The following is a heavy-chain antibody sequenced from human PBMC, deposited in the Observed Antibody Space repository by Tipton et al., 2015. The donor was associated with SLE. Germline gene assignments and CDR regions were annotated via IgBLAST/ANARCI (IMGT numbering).Heavy chain of an antibody. CDR1: GGSFSGYY. CDR3: ARAEGSWDAFDI. CDR2: INYSGNT. D-gene: IGHD2-15*01. Sequence: LRLSCAVYGGSFSGYYWSWIRQPPGKGLEWIGEINYSGNTNYNPSLKSRVTISVDTSKNQFSLNLSSVTAADTAVYYCARAEGSWDAFDIWGQGTMVTVSS. V-gene: IGHV4-34*01. J-gene: IGHJ3*02.